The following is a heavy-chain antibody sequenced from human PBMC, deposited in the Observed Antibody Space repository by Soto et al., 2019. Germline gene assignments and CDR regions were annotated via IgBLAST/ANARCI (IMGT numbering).Heavy chain of an antibody. Sequence: QVQLVQSGAEVKKPGSSVKVSCKASGGTFSSYTISWVRQAPGQGLEWMGRIIPILGIANYAQKFQGRVTITADKSTSTAYMELSSLRSEDTAVYYCDAIAAAGNPRYYFDYWGQGTLVTVSS. J-gene: IGHJ4*02. CDR3: DAIAAAGNPRYYFDY. V-gene: IGHV1-69*02. CDR2: IIPILGIA. CDR1: GGTFSSYT. D-gene: IGHD6-13*01.